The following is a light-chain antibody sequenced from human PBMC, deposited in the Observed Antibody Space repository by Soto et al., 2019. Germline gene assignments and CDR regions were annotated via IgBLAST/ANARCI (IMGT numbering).Light chain of an antibody. CDR3: CSYVDSSTNYV. CDR1: SSDVGSYNL. Sequence: QSALTQPASVSGSPGQSITISCTGTSSDVGSYNLVSWYQQHPGKGPKLMIYEGSKRPSGVSDRFSGSKSGNTASLTISGLQAEDEADYYCCSYVDSSTNYVFGTGTKVTV. J-gene: IGLJ1*01. CDR2: EGS. V-gene: IGLV2-23*01.